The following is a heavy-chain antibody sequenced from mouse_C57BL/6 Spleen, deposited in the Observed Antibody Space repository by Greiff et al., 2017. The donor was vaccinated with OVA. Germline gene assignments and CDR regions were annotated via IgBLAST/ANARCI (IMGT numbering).Heavy chain of an antibody. J-gene: IGHJ3*01. CDR1: GFTFSNYW. D-gene: IGHD4-1*01. V-gene: IGHV6-3*01. CDR2: IRLKSDNYAT. CDR3: TRELAGFAY. Sequence: EVKVEESGGGLVQPGGSMKLSCVASGFTFSNYWMNWVRQSPEKGLEWVAQIRLKSDNYATHYAESVKGRFTISRDDSKSSVYLQMNNLRAEDTGIYYCTRELAGFAYWGQGTLVTVSA.